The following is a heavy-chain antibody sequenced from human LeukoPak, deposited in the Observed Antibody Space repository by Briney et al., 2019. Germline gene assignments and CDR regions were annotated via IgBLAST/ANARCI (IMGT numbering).Heavy chain of an antibody. CDR2: INHSGST. CDR3: ARGAAHRSGHDY. CDR1: GGSFSGFY. D-gene: IGHD3-22*01. Sequence: SETLSLTCAVYGGSFSGFYWSWIRQPPGKGLEWIGEINHSGSTNYNPSLKSRVTISVDTSKNQFSLNLSSVTAADTAVYFCARGAAHRSGHDYWGQGTLVTVSS. V-gene: IGHV4-34*01. J-gene: IGHJ4*02.